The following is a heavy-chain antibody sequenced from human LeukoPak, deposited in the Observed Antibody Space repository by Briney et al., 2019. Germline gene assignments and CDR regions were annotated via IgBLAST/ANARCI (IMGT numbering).Heavy chain of an antibody. Sequence: SETLSLTCAVYGENFSIYFYSWIRQPPGKGLEWIGEINHGGSTSYNPSLKSRLTISADTSKNQFSLKMSSVTAADTAVYYCARGRVWSVYYYYFDYWGQGTLVTVSS. J-gene: IGHJ4*02. V-gene: IGHV4-34*01. CDR3: ARGRVWSVYYYYFDY. D-gene: IGHD3-3*01. CDR2: INHGGST. CDR1: GENFSIYF.